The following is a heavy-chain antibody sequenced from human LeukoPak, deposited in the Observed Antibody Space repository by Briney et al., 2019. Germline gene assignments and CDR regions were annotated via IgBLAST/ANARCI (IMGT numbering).Heavy chain of an antibody. CDR1: DGSISSYY. CDR3: ARHEVTTVNLDY. V-gene: IGHV4-59*08. D-gene: IGHD4-17*01. J-gene: IGHJ4*02. Sequence: QVQLQESGPGLVKPSETLSLTCTVSDGSISSYYWSWIRQPPGKGLEWIGYIYYSGSTNYNPSLKSRVTISVDTSKNQFSLKLSSVTAADTAVYYCARHEVTTVNLDYWGQGTLVTVSS. CDR2: IYYSGST.